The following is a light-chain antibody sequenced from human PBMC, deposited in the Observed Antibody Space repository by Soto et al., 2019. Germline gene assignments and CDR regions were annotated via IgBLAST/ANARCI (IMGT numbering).Light chain of an antibody. CDR3: QQYGSSTSVFT. J-gene: IGKJ3*01. Sequence: EIVVTQSPGNLSLSPGERATLSCMASQSISSSYLAWYQQRPGQAPRLIIFGAYYRATGIPDRFSGSGSGGDFALSLSRLEPGDFAGDYCQQYGSSTSVFTFGPGTIVYSK. V-gene: IGKV3-20*01. CDR2: GAY. CDR1: QSISSSY.